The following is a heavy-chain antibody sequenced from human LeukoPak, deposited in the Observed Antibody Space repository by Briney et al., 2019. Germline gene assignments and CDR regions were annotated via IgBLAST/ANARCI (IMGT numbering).Heavy chain of an antibody. V-gene: IGHV4-59*08. CDR3: ARTTYYYDSSTTGEFDY. D-gene: IGHD3-22*01. J-gene: IGHJ4*02. CDR1: SGSISSYY. CDR2: IYYSGST. Sequence: SETLSFTCAVSSGSISSYYWSWIRQPPGKGLEWIGYIYYSGSTNYNPSLKSRVTISVDTSKNQFSLKLSSVTAADTAVYYCARTTYYYDSSTTGEFDYWGQGTLVTVSS.